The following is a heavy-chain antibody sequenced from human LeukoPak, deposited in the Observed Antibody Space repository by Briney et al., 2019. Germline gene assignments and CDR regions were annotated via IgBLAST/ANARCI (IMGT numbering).Heavy chain of an antibody. D-gene: IGHD3-10*01. CDR1: GFTFSRYA. Sequence: GGSLRLSCSASGFTFSRYAMHWVRQAPGKGLEYVSAISSNGGSTYYTDSVKGRFTISRDNSRNTLHLQMSSLRVEDTAVYYCVKDSSSGSYFDYWGQGTLVTVSS. J-gene: IGHJ4*02. V-gene: IGHV3-64D*06. CDR3: VKDSSSGSYFDY. CDR2: ISSNGGST.